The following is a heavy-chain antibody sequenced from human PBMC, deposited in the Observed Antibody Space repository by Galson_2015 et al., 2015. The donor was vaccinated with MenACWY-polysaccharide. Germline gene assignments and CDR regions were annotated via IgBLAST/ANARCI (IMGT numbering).Heavy chain of an antibody. CDR3: VRDWWCCRAACYYVDF. Sequence: SLRLSCAASGFVFNNYWMSWIRQSPGKGLERVANIKHDGSETYYLDSVKGRFVVSRDNARNSLYLQMSSLRAEDTAVYYCVRDWWCCRAACYYVDFWGQGSLVTVSS. D-gene: IGHD2-8*02. CDR2: IKHDGSET. J-gene: IGHJ4*02. V-gene: IGHV3-7*01. CDR1: GFVFNNYW.